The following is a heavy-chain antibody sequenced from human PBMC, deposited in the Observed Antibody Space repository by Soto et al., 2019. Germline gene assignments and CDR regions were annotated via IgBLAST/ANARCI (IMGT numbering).Heavy chain of an antibody. CDR1: GGSINSGGYC. CDR2: ISYGGST. J-gene: IGHJ4*02. Sequence: SETLSLTCTVSGGSINSGGYCWSWTRQHPGKGLDWIGCISYGGSTSYNPSLKSRVTISVDTSKNQFSLKLTSVTAADTAVYYCSRGILVWGQGALVTVSS. CDR3: SRGILV. V-gene: IGHV4-31*03. D-gene: IGHD5-18*01.